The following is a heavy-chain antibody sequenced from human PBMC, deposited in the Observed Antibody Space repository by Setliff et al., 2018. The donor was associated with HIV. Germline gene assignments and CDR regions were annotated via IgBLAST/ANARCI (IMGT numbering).Heavy chain of an antibody. D-gene: IGHD1-26*01. Sequence: ASVKVSCKASGYTFTSYDINWVRQATGQGLEWMGWMNPNSGNTGYAQKFQGRVTITRDTSISTAYMELSSLRSEDTAVYYCASDSPLIVGAARVYFDYWGQGTLVTVSS. CDR2: MNPNSGNT. V-gene: IGHV1-8*03. CDR1: GYTFTSYD. CDR3: ASDSPLIVGAARVYFDY. J-gene: IGHJ4*02.